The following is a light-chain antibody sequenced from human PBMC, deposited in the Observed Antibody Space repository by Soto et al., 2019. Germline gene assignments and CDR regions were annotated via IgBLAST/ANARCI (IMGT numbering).Light chain of an antibody. V-gene: IGKV3-15*01. CDR2: SAS. CDR1: QSVSTG. Sequence: ERVMTQSPATLSVSPGERATLSCRASQSVSTGLAWYQQKPGQAPRLLIYSASTRATGIPASFSGSGSGTEFTLTICSLQSEDFAVYYCQQYNYWPRRFGQRTKVDIK. CDR3: QQYNYWPRR. J-gene: IGKJ1*01.